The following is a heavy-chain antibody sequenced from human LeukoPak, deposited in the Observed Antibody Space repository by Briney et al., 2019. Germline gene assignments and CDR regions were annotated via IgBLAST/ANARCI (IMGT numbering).Heavy chain of an antibody. V-gene: IGHV4-34*01. J-gene: IGHJ5*02. Sequence: KSSETLSLTCAVYGGSFSGYYWSWIRQPPGKGLEWIGEINHSGSTNYNPSLKSRVTISVDTSKNQFSLKLSSVTAADTAVYYCVRGPLLVPWGQGTLVTVSS. CDR2: INHSGST. CDR1: GGSFSGYY. CDR3: VRGPLLVP. D-gene: IGHD2/OR15-2a*01.